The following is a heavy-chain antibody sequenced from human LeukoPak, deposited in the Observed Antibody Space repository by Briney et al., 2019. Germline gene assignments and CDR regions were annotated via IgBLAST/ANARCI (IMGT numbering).Heavy chain of an antibody. Sequence: GGSLRLSCAAPGFTFSDYYMTWIRQAPGKGLEWVSYISSTGSTVYYADSVKGRFTISRDNSKNTLYLQMNSLRAEDTAVYYCAKEATSRFGVVSNWFDPWGQGTLVTVSS. CDR1: GFTFSDYY. D-gene: IGHD3-3*01. J-gene: IGHJ5*02. CDR2: ISSTGSTV. V-gene: IGHV3-11*01. CDR3: AKEATSRFGVVSNWFDP.